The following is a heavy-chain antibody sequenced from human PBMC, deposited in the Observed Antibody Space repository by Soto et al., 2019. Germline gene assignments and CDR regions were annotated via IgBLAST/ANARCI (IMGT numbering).Heavy chain of an antibody. CDR3: TTRIVGAPRAVIDASDI. V-gene: IGHV3-15*07. D-gene: IGHD1-26*01. CDR2: IKSKTDGGTT. Sequence: PGGSLILSCAASGFTFSNAWMNWVRQAPGKGLEWVGRIKSKTDGGTTDYAAPVKGRFTISRDDSKNTLYLQMNSLKTEDTAVYYCTTRIVGAPRAVIDASDIWGQGTMVTVSS. CDR1: GFTFSNAW. J-gene: IGHJ3*02.